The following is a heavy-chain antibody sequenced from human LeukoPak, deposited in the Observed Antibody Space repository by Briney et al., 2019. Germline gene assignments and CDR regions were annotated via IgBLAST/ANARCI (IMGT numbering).Heavy chain of an antibody. CDR2: IYYSGST. CDR1: GGSISSYY. V-gene: IGHV4-59*08. Sequence: SETLSLTCTVPGGSISSYYWSWIRQPPGKGLEWIGYIYYSGSTNYNPSLKSRVTISVDTSKNQFSLKLSSVTAADTAVYYCARGGEWASSSWYYFGYWGQGTLVTVSS. J-gene: IGHJ4*02. D-gene: IGHD6-13*01. CDR3: ARGGEWASSSWYYFGY.